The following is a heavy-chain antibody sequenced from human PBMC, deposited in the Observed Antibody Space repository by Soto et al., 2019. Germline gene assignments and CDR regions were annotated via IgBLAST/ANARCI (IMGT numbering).Heavy chain of an antibody. D-gene: IGHD3-9*01. J-gene: IGHJ4*02. CDR2: ISPYTGKT. V-gene: IGHV1-18*04. CDR3: ARDRYYDILTGPDY. Sequence: GASVKVSCKASGYSFTTYVISWVRQAPGQGLEWMGWISPYTGKTNYAQKLQGRVTMTTDTSTSTAYMDLRSLRSDDTAVYYCARDRYYDILTGPDYWGQGALVTVSS. CDR1: GYSFTTYV.